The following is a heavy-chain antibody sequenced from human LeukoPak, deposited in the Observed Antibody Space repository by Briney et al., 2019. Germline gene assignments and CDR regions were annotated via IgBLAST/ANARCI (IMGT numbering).Heavy chain of an antibody. D-gene: IGHD5-12*01. J-gene: IGHJ4*02. V-gene: IGHV1-69*13. CDR1: GGPSSSYA. Sequence: ASVKVSCKASGGPSSSYAISWVRQATGQGLEWMGGIFPIFGTANYAQKFLGRVTITADESTSTAYMELSSLRSEDTAVYYCARSYSGYDYDGENLFDYWGQGTLVTVSS. CDR3: ARSYSGYDYDGENLFDY. CDR2: IFPIFGTA.